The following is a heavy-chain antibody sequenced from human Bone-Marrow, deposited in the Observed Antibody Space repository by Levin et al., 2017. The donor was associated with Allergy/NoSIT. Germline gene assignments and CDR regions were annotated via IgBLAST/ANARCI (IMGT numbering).Heavy chain of an antibody. CDR2: ISAYNGNT. CDR1: GYTFTSYG. V-gene: IGHV1-18*01. CDR3: ARDSDDHIVVVPAASNFDY. Sequence: ASVKVSCKASGYTFTSYGISWVRQAPGQGLEWMGWISAYNGNTNYAQKLQGRVTMTTDTSTSTAYMELRSLRSDDTAVYYCARDSDDHIVVVPAASNFDYWGQGTLVTVSS. J-gene: IGHJ4*02. D-gene: IGHD2-2*01.